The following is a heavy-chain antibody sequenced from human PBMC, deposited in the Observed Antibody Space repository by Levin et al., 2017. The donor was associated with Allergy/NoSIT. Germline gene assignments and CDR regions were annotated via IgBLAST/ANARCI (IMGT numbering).Heavy chain of an antibody. CDR3: AKEGYSSGWTPEKYWYFDL. V-gene: IGHV6-1*01. D-gene: IGHD6-19*01. CDR1: GDSVSSNSAA. CDR2: TYYRSKWYN. Sequence: PSETLSLTCAISGDSVSSNSAAWNWIRQSPSRGLEWLGRTYYRSKWYNDYAVSVKSRITINPDTSKNQFSLQLNSVTPEDTAVYYCAKEGYSSGWTPEKYWYFDLWGRGTLVTVSS. J-gene: IGHJ2*01.